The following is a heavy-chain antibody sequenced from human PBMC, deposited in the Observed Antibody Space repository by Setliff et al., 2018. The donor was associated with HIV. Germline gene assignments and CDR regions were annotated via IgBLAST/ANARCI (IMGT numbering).Heavy chain of an antibody. Sequence: PSETLSLTCTVSGGSFIGSSFQSTWIRQTPGKGLEWIADIAYSGTTVYTNYNPSLESRVTVSEDTSRHQFFLKLTSVTADDTGIYYCARGPPFAFWGQGLLVTV. V-gene: IGHV4-39*07. CDR3: ARGPPFAF. CDR1: GGSFIGSSFQ. J-gene: IGHJ4*02. CDR2: IAYSGTTVYT.